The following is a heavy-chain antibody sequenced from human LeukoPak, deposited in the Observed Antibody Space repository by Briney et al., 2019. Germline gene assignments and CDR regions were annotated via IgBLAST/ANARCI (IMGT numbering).Heavy chain of an antibody. D-gene: IGHD3-10*01. CDR2: IYHSGST. V-gene: IGHV4-4*02. CDR3: AREGYFGSGSYYTSPLDY. Sequence: SETLSLTCAVSGGSISSSNWWSWVRQPPGKGLEWIGEIYHSGSTNYNPSLKSRVTISVDKSKNQFSLKLSSVTAADTAVYYCAREGYFGSGSYYTSPLDYWGQGTLVTVSS. CDR1: GGSISSSNW. J-gene: IGHJ4*02.